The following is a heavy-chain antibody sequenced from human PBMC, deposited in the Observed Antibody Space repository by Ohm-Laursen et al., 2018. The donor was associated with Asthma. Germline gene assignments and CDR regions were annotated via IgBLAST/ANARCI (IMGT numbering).Heavy chain of an antibody. Sequence: SLRLSCAAFGFTFSSYAMSWVRQAPGKGLEWVSTISGSGDSTYYADSVKGRFTISRDNSKNTLYLQMNSLRAEDTAVYYCAKSAWGRGVTIVFDYWGQGTLVTVSS. V-gene: IGHV3-23*01. CDR2: ISGSGDST. CDR1: GFTFSSYA. D-gene: IGHD3-10*01. J-gene: IGHJ4*02. CDR3: AKSAWGRGVTIVFDY.